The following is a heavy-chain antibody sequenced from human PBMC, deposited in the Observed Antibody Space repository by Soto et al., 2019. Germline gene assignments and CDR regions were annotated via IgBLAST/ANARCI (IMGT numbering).Heavy chain of an antibody. D-gene: IGHD3-22*01. CDR1: GGTFSSYA. V-gene: IGHV1-69*01. CDR2: IIPIFGTA. J-gene: IGHJ4*02. CDR3: ARDLKQYYYDSSGYYYY. Sequence: QVQLVQSGAEVKKPGSSVKVSCKASGGTFSSYAISWVRQAPGQGLEWMGGIIPIFGTANYAQKFQGRVTITADESTCTAYMELSSLGFEDTAVYYCARDLKQYYYDSSGYYYYWGQGTLVTVSS.